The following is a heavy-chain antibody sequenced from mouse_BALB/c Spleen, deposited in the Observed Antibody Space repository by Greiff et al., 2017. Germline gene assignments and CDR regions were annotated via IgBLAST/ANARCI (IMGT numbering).Heavy chain of an antibody. V-gene: IGHV6-6*02. Sequence: EVHLVESGGGLVQPGGSMKLSCVASGFTFSNYWMNWVRQSPEKGLEWVAEIRLKSNNYATHYAESVKGRFTISRDDSKSSVYLQMNNLRAEDTGIYYCTRDWDVAYWGQGTLVTVSA. J-gene: IGHJ3*01. D-gene: IGHD4-1*01. CDR1: GFTFSNYW. CDR3: TRDWDVAY. CDR2: IRLKSNNYAT.